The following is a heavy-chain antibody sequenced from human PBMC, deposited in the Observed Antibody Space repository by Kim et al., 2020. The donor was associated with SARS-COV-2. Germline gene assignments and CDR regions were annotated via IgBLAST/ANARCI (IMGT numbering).Heavy chain of an antibody. V-gene: IGHV4-34*01. J-gene: IGHJ6*02. CDR2: INHSGST. Sequence: SETLSLTCAVYGGSFSGYYWSWIRQPPGKGLEWIGEINHSGSTNYNPSLKSRVTISVDTSKNQFSLKLSSVTAADTAVYYCARGRGIAAAGGMAVWGQGT. CDR3: ARGRGIAAAGGMAV. CDR1: GGSFSGYY. D-gene: IGHD6-13*01.